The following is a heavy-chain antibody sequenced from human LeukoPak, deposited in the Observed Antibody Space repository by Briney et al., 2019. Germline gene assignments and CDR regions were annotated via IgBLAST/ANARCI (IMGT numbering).Heavy chain of an antibody. CDR3: ARRLTQYDCFDP. D-gene: IGHD2-2*01. CDR2: TYYRSTWYN. CDR1: GDSVSSNSVT. Sequence: SQTLSLTCAISGDSVSSNSVTWNWIKQSPSRGLKWLGRTYYRSTWYNDYAVSVRGRITVNPDTSKNQFSLHLNSVTPEDTAVYYCARRLTQYDCFDPWGQGILVTVSS. J-gene: IGHJ5*02. V-gene: IGHV6-1*01.